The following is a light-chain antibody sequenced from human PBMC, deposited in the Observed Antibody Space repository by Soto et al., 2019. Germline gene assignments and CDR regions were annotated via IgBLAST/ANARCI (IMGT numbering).Light chain of an antibody. J-gene: IGKJ4*01. CDR1: HSVEKY. Sequence: EVVLTQSPATLSLSPGERAILSCRASHSVEKYLAWYQQKPGQTPRLLIYEASNMATGIPARFSGSGSETDFNLSISNADHEDIVVCVCKQRKHWPTSTFGGGSNV. V-gene: IGKV3-11*01. CDR3: KQRKHWPTST. CDR2: EAS.